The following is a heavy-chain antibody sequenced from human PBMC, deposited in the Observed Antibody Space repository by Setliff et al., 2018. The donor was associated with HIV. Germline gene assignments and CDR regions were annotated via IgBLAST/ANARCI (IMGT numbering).Heavy chain of an antibody. J-gene: IGHJ6*02. Sequence: PSETLSLTCTVSGGPIGSGGYYWNWIRQYPVKGLEWIGHIYYNGRTLFNPALGTRLNMSVDTSENQFSLHLNSVTAADTAVYYCVRERRRSPLSYGLDVWGQGTTVTVSS. CDR2: IYYNGRT. CDR3: VRERRRSPLSYGLDV. V-gene: IGHV4-31*03. CDR1: GGPIGSGGYY.